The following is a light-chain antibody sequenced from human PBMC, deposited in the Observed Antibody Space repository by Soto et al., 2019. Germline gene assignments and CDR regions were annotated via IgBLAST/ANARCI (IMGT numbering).Light chain of an antibody. CDR2: EVN. J-gene: IGLJ2*01. V-gene: IGLV2-8*01. CDR1: SSDIGGYNF. Sequence: QSDLTQPASASGSPGQSVTISCTGTSSDIGGYNFVSWYQQHPGKAPKLMIDEVNKRPSGVPDRFSGSKSGNTASLTVSGLQAEDEADYYCSSYADTNNLVFGGGTKLTVL. CDR3: SSYADTNNLV.